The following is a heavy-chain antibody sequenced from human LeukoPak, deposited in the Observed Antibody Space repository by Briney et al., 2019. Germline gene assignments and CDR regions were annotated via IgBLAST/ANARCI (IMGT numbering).Heavy chain of an antibody. CDR1: GYTFTSYG. J-gene: IGHJ4*02. CDR3: ARVLFYSSGNKSNRVDY. D-gene: IGHD6-19*01. Sequence: ASVTVSCKASGYTFTSYGISWVRQAPGQGLEWMGWISAYNGNTNYAQKLQGRVTITTDTSTSTAYMELRSPRSDDTAVYYCARVLFYSSGNKSNRVDYWGQGTLVTVSS. V-gene: IGHV1-18*01. CDR2: ISAYNGNT.